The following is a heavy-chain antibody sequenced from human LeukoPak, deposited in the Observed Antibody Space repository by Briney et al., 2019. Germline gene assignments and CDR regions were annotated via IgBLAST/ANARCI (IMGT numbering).Heavy chain of an antibody. CDR1: GLTGSHNY. CDR3: AKDALYCSSTSCYRLYYYYGMDV. D-gene: IGHD2-2*01. CDR2: IHTSGDT. Sequence: PGGSLRLSCAASGLTGSHNYVSWVRQAPGKGLEWVSAIHTSGDTCYADSVKGRFTISRDNSKNTLYLQMNSLRAEDTAVYYCAKDALYCSSTSCYRLYYYYGMDVWGQGTTVTVSS. J-gene: IGHJ6*02. V-gene: IGHV3-66*03.